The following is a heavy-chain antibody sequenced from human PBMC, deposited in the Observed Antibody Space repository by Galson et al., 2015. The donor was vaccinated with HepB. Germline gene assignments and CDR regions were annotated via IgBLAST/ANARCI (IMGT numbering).Heavy chain of an antibody. V-gene: IGHV1-2*02. Sequence: SVKVSCKASGYTFTGHYMHWVRQAPGQGLEWMGWINPHSGDTNYAQKFQGRVTMARDTSISTAYMDLSRLTSDDTAVYYCWVGATPPDYYFDYWGQGTLVTVSS. CDR2: INPHSGDT. CDR3: WVGATPPDYYFDY. CDR1: GYTFTGHY. D-gene: IGHD1-26*01. J-gene: IGHJ4*02.